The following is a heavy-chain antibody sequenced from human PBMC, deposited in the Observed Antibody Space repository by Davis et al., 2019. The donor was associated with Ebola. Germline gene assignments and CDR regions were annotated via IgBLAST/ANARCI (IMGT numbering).Heavy chain of an antibody. CDR3: ATDRNWDFDY. V-gene: IGHV3-33*08. CDR1: GFTFSAYS. CDR2: IWYDGRNQ. Sequence: GESLKISCAASGFTFSAYSMNWVRQPPGKGLEWVAVIWYDGRNQYYADSVKGRFTISRDNSKNTLYLQMNSLGAEDTAVYYCATDRNWDFDYWGQGTLVTVSS. D-gene: IGHD7-27*01. J-gene: IGHJ4*02.